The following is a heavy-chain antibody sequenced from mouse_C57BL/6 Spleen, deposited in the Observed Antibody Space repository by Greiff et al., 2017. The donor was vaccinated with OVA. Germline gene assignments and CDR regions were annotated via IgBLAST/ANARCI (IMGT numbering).Heavy chain of an antibody. V-gene: IGHV1-20*01. D-gene: IGHD1-1*01. J-gene: IGHJ4*01. CDR3: ARSYYYGSSYDYYAMDY. Sequence: EVQLQQSGPELVKPGDSVKISCKASGYSFTGYFMNWVMQSHGKSLEWIGRINPYNGDTFYNQKFKGKATLTVDKSSSTAHMELRSLTSEDSAVYYCARSYYYGSSYDYYAMDYWGQGTSVTVSS. CDR1: GYSFTGYF. CDR2: INPYNGDT.